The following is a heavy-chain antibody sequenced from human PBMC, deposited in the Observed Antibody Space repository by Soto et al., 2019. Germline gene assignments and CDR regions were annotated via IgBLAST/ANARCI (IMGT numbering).Heavy chain of an antibody. J-gene: IGHJ4*02. Sequence: QVQLQESGPGLVKPSQTLSLTCSVSGGSISSGGYYWSWIRQHPGKGLEWSGYIYYSGSTYYNPSLKRRVTISVATYKNQFSLKLSSVTAADTAVYYCARWPQLEPRFDYWGQGTLVTVSS. CDR1: GGSISSGGYY. D-gene: IGHD1-1*01. CDR2: IYYSGST. CDR3: ARWPQLEPRFDY. V-gene: IGHV4-31*03.